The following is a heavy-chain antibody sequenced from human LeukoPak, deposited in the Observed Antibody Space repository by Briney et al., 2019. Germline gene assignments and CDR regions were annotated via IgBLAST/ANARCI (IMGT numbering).Heavy chain of an antibody. CDR2: IYYSGST. J-gene: IGHJ4*02. Sequence: TSETLPLTCTVSGGSISSSSYYWGWIRQPPGKGLEWIGSIYYSGSTYYNPSLKSRVTISVDTSKNQFSLKLSSVTAADTAVYYCARDRSSSWPFDYWGQGTLVTVSS. CDR3: ARDRSSSWPFDY. CDR1: GGSISSSSYY. V-gene: IGHV4-39*07. D-gene: IGHD6-13*01.